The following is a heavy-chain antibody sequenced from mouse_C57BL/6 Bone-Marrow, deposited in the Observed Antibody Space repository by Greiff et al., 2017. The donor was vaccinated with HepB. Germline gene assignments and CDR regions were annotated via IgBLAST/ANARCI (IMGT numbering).Heavy chain of an antibody. Sequence: DVMLVESGGGLVKPGGSLKLSCAASGFTFSSYAMSWVRQTPEKRLEWVATISDGGSYTYYPDNVKGRFTISRDNAKNNLYLQMSHLKSEDTAMYYCARERVGSPDYWGQGTTLTVSS. J-gene: IGHJ2*01. D-gene: IGHD1-3*01. CDR3: ARERVGSPDY. CDR1: GFTFSSYA. V-gene: IGHV5-4*01. CDR2: ISDGGSYT.